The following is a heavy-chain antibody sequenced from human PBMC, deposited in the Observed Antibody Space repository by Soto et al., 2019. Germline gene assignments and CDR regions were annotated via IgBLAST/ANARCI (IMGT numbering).Heavy chain of an antibody. V-gene: IGHV4-39*01. J-gene: IGHJ3*02. D-gene: IGHD5-18*01. CDR2: IADSGKI. CDR3: ARHADTPLIKTGLGFDR. Sequence: QLQLQESGPGLVKPSETLSLNCIVAGDSIGGSHYFWGWIRQPPGQSLEWIGTIADSGKIYYNPSLKSGVTRAVDTAKNQFWVNLICVPAADTAMWYCARHADTPLIKTGLGFDRWGQGTRVTVSS. CDR1: GDSIGGSHYF.